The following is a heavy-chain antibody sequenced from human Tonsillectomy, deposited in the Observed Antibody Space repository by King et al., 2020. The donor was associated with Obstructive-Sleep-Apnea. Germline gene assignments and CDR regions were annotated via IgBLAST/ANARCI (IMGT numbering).Heavy chain of an antibody. CDR3: AGRIAVAGHAFDI. CDR1: GYSFTSYW. V-gene: IGHV5-51*01. Sequence: VQLVESGAEVKKPGESLKISCKGSGYSFTSYWIGWVRQMPGKGLEWMGIINPGDSDTRYSPSFQGQVTISADKSISTAYLQWSSLKASDTAMYYCAGRIAVAGHAFDIWGQGTMVTVSS. D-gene: IGHD6-19*01. J-gene: IGHJ3*02. CDR2: INPGDSDT.